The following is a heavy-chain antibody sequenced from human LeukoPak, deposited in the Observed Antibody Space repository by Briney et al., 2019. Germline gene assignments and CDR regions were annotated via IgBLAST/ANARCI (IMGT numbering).Heavy chain of an antibody. D-gene: IGHD1-14*01. CDR3: ARAGPEDDAFDI. J-gene: IGHJ3*02. V-gene: IGHV3-30-3*01. Sequence: GRSLRLSCAASGFTFSSYAMHWVRQAPGKGLEWVAVISYDGSNKYYADSVKGRFTISRDNSKNTLYLQMNSLRAEDTAVYYCARAGPEDDAFDIWGQGTMVTVSS. CDR2: ISYDGSNK. CDR1: GFTFSSYA.